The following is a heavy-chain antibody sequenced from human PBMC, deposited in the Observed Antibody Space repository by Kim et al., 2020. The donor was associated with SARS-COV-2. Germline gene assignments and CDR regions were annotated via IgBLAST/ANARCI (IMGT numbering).Heavy chain of an antibody. CDR3: ASEEGQQWLVGDYYGMDV. J-gene: IGHJ6*02. CDR2: IWYDGSNK. CDR1: GFTFSSYG. Sequence: GGSLRLSCAASGFTFSSYGMHWVRQAPGKGLEWVAVIWYDGSNKYYADSVKGRFTISRDNSKNTLYLQMNSLRAEDTAVYYCASEEGQQWLVGDYYGMDVWGQGTTVTVSS. V-gene: IGHV3-33*01. D-gene: IGHD6-19*01.